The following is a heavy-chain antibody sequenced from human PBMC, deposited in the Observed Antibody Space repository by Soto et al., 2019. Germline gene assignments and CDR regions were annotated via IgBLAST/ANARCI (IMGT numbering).Heavy chain of an antibody. CDR1: GGSISTYY. V-gene: IGHV4-59*01. Sequence: HVQLQESGPGLVKPSETLSLTCTVSGGSISTYYWSWIRQPPGKGLEWIGYIYYDGRTSYNLSLRSRVTISVETSKHQFSLILSAVTSADTAVYYCARDQLSSGLYVWFDPWGQGTLVTVSS. CDR3: ARDQLSSGLYVWFDP. CDR2: IYYDGRT. D-gene: IGHD6-25*01. J-gene: IGHJ5*02.